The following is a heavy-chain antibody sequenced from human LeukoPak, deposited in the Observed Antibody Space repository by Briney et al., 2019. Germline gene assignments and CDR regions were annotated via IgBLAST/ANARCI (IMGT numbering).Heavy chain of an antibody. CDR3: TTEGRVVPAAMPPYNWFDP. V-gene: IGHV3-15*01. Sequence: GGSPRLSCAASGFTFNKAWMSWVRQAPGKGLEWVGRIKSKADGGTTDYVAPVKGRFTISRDDSKNTLYLQMNSLKTEDTAVYYCTTEGRVVPAAMPPYNWFDPWGQGTLVTVSS. J-gene: IGHJ5*02. CDR2: IKSKADGGTT. D-gene: IGHD2-2*01. CDR1: GFTFNKAW.